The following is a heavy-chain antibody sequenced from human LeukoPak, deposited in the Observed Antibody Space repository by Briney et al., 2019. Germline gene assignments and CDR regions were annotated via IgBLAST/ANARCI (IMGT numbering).Heavy chain of an antibody. CDR2: FIPRFGMS. J-gene: IGHJ5*02. CDR3: ARALADDYGDYNWFDP. D-gene: IGHD4-17*01. V-gene: IGHV1-69*13. CDR1: GYTFTGYY. Sequence: SVKVSFKASGYTFTGYYIHWVRQAPGQGLEWMGGFIPRFGMSNYARRLQGRVTITADESTSTAYMELSSLRSEDTAVYYCARALADDYGDYNWFDPWGQGTLVTVSS.